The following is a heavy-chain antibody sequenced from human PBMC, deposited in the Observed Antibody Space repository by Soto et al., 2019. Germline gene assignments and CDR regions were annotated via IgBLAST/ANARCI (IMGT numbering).Heavy chain of an antibody. CDR2: ISYDGSNK. D-gene: IGHD2-8*02. Sequence: QVQLVESGGGVVQPGRSLRLSCAASGFTFSSYAMHWVRQVPGKGLEWVAVISYDGSNKYYADSVKGRFTISRDNSKNTLYLQMNSLRAEDTAVYYCAREHDYWYYFDYWGQGTLVTVSS. V-gene: IGHV3-30-3*01. CDR1: GFTFSSYA. J-gene: IGHJ4*02. CDR3: AREHDYWYYFDY.